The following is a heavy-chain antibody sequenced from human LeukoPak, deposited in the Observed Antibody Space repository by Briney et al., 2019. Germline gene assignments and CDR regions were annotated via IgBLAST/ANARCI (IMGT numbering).Heavy chain of an antibody. CDR2: ISSSSSTI. J-gene: IGHJ4*02. Sequence: AGGSLRLSCAASGFTFSSYRMNWVRQAPGKGLEWVSYISSSSSTIYYADSVKGRFTISRDNAKNSLYLQMNSLRAEDTAVYYCARDDGSSWYNFDYWGQGTLVTVSS. CDR3: ARDDGSSWYNFDY. V-gene: IGHV3-48*01. CDR1: GFTFSSYR. D-gene: IGHD6-13*01.